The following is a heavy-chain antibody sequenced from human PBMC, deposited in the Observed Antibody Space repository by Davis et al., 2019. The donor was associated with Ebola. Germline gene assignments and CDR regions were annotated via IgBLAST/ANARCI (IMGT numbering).Heavy chain of an antibody. V-gene: IGHV4-39*07. CDR1: GGSISSSSYY. CDR2: INHSGST. CDR3: ARQLYTGSSADWFDP. J-gene: IGHJ5*02. Sequence: MPSETLSLTCTVSGGSISSSSYYWSWIRQPPGKGLEWIGEINHSGSTNYNPSLKSRVTISVDTSKNQFSLKLSSVTAADTAVYYCARQLYTGSSADWFDPWGQGTLVTVSS. D-gene: IGHD6-6*01.